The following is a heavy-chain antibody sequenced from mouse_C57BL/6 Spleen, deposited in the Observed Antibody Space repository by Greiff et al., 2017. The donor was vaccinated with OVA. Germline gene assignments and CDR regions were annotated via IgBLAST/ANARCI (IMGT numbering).Heavy chain of an antibody. V-gene: IGHV5-16*01. Sequence: EVQVVESEGGLVQPGSSMKLSCTASGFTFSDYYMAWVRQVPEKGLEWVATINYDGSSTYYLDSLKSRFIISRDNAKNILYLQMSSLKSEDTATYYCARAGELYYFDYWGQGTTLTVSS. J-gene: IGHJ2*01. CDR3: ARAGELYYFDY. CDR2: INYDGSST. D-gene: IGHD4-1*01. CDR1: GFTFSDYY.